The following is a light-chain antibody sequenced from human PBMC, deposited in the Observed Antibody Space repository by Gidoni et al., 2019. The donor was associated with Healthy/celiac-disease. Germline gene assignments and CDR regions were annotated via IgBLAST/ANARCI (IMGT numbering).Light chain of an antibody. CDR2: AAS. V-gene: IGKV1-39*01. CDR3: QQSFSTPIT. J-gene: IGKJ5*01. Sequence: DIQMTQSPSSLSASVRDRVTITCRASQSISSYLNWYQQKPGRAPKLLIYAASSLQSGVPSRFSGSGSETDFTLTISSLQPEDFATYYCQQSFSTPITFGQXTRLEIK. CDR1: QSISSY.